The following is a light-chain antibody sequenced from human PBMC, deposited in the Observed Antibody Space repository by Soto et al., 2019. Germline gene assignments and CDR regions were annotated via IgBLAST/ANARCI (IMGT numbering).Light chain of an antibody. CDR1: QTLLYNSNNKNY. J-gene: IGKJ5*01. Sequence: DIVMTQSPDSLSVSLGERATFSCKSSQTLLYNSNNKNYLAWFQQKPGLPPKLLIYWASTRNFGVPDRFSGSGSGTDFTLTISNLQAEDVAIYYCQQYYHVPVTFGQGTRLEI. V-gene: IGKV4-1*01. CDR3: QQYYHVPVT. CDR2: WAS.